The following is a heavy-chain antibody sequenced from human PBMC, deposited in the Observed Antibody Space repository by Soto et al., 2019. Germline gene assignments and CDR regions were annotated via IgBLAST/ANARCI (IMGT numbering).Heavy chain of an antibody. J-gene: IGHJ6*02. CDR3: GRHGPEHGGNSCCMDV. V-gene: IGHV5-51*01. D-gene: IGHD4-4*01. Sequence: PGESLKISGTGSGYSFTTYWIAWVRQMPGKGLEWMGVIYPGDSDTRYSPSFQGQVTISADKSISTAYLQWSSLKASDTAMYYCGRHGPEHGGNSCCMDVWGQGTTVTVSS. CDR1: GYSFTTYW. CDR2: IYPGDSDT.